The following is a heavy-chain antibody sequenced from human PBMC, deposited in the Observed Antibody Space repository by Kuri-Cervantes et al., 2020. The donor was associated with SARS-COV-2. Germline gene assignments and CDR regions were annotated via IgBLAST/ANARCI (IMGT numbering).Heavy chain of an antibody. J-gene: IGHJ5*02. CDR3: ARRVVACFDP. CDR1: GGSISSSSYY. Sequence: GPLRLSCTVSGGSISSSSYYWGWIRQPPGKGLEWIASIYYSGSNYYNPSLKNRVTISVDTSKKQFSLKLSFVSAADTAVYYCARRVVACFDPWGQGTLVTVSS. V-gene: IGHV4-39*01. D-gene: IGHD2-15*01. CDR2: IYYSGSN.